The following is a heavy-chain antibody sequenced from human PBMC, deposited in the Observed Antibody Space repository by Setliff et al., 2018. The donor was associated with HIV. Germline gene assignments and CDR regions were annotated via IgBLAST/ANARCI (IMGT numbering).Heavy chain of an antibody. CDR1: GYTFINYG. J-gene: IGHJ4*01. CDR2: INTSGGSA. CDR3: ARNQGDSSGWYAGDY. Sequence: GASVKVSCKTSGYTFINYGITWVRQAPGQGLEWMGVINTSGGSAGYAEKFRGRVTMTRDTSTSTVYMDLRNLRSEDTAVYYCARNQGDSSGWYAGDYWGHGTLVTVSS. D-gene: IGHD6-19*01. V-gene: IGHV1-46*01.